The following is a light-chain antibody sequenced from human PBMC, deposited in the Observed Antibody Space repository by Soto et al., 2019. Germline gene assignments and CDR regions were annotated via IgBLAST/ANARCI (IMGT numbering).Light chain of an antibody. Sequence: DIQMTQSPSSLSASVGERVTITCRASRIISSYLNCYKHKSGKAPKLLIYAASNLESGVPSRFSGSGSGPDFTLIISSLQPEDFATYYCQQTYSTPHTFGQGTKLEIK. CDR3: QQTYSTPHT. V-gene: IGKV1-39*01. J-gene: IGKJ2*01. CDR2: AAS. CDR1: RIISSY.